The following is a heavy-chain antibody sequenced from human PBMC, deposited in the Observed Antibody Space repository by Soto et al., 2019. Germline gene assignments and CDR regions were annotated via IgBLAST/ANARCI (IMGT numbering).Heavy chain of an antibody. CDR1: GFTFSSYA. D-gene: IGHD3-22*01. Sequence: AGSLRLSCAASGFTFSSYAMSWVRQAPGKGLEWVSAISGSGGSTYYADSVKGRFTISRDNSKNTLYLQMNSLRAEDTAVYYCAKDFYDSSGYYSGFQHWGQGTLVTVSS. CDR2: ISGSGGST. V-gene: IGHV3-23*01. CDR3: AKDFYDSSGYYSGFQH. J-gene: IGHJ1*01.